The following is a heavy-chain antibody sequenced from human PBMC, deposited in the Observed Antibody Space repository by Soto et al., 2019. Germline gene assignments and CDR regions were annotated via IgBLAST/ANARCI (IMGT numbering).Heavy chain of an antibody. J-gene: IGHJ3*01. Sequence: QVQLVQSGAEVKKPGSSVKVSCKASGGTFSSYTISWVRQAPGQGLEWMGRIIPILGIANYAQKFQGRVTITTDKPTSTAYMELSSLRSEDTAVYYCARDLPLGAATVVTLASWGQGTMVTVSS. D-gene: IGHD4-17*01. CDR1: GGTFSSYT. CDR2: IIPILGIA. CDR3: ARDLPLGAATVVTLAS. V-gene: IGHV1-69*08.